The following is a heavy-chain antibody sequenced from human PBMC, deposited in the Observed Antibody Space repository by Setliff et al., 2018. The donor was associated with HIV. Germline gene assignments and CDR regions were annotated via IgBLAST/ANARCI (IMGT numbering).Heavy chain of an antibody. Sequence: PGGSLRLSCEASGFRFSAYWMSWVRQAPGKGLEWVGRIKSEAFGGTPGYPAPLKGRFTISRDDSKDTVYLQIDSLKTEDTAVYYCTADLPGGISDCFDFWGQGTLVTVSS. CDR2: IKSEAFGGTP. CDR1: GFRFSAYW. CDR3: TADLPGGISDCFDF. J-gene: IGHJ4*02. V-gene: IGHV3-15*01. D-gene: IGHD3-3*02.